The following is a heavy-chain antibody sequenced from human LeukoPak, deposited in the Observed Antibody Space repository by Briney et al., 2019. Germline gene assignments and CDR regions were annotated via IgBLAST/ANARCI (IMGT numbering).Heavy chain of an antibody. D-gene: IGHD3-16*02. J-gene: IGHJ5*02. CDR1: GGSISSYY. V-gene: IGHV4-59*08. CDR2: IYYSGST. CDR3: ARQRFRMITFGGVIVENWFDP. Sequence: SETLSLTCTVSGGSISSYYWSWIRQPPGKGLEWIGYIYYSGSTNYNPSLKSRATISVDTSKNQFSLKLSSVTAADTAVYYCARQRFRMITFGGVIVENWFDPWGEGTLVTVSS.